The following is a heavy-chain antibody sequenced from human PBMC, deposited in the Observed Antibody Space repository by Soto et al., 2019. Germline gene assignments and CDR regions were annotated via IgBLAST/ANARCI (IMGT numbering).Heavy chain of an antibody. J-gene: IGHJ4*02. D-gene: IGHD1-1*01. V-gene: IGHV3-7*01. Sequence: GSLRLSCAASGFNFDNYYMAWVRQAPGKGLEWVANIKKDGSGSNYVDSLKGRFTISRDNAKNSLYLQMNNLRAEDSGVYFCARDTTGILDYWGQGTLVTVSS. CDR1: GFNFDNYY. CDR3: ARDTTGILDY. CDR2: IKKDGSGS.